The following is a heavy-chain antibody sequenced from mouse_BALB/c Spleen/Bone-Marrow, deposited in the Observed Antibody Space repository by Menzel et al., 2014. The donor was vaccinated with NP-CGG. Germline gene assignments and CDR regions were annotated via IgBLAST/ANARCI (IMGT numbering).Heavy chain of an antibody. Sequence: VQLKESGPELVKPGASVKISCKASGYTFTDYNMHWVKQSHGKSLGWIGYIYPYNGGTGYNQEFKSKATLTVDNSSSTACMELRSLTSEDSAVYYCARATTAGFAYWGQGTLVTVSA. CDR2: IYPYNGGT. J-gene: IGHJ3*01. V-gene: IGHV1S29*02. CDR1: GYTFTDYN. D-gene: IGHD1-2*01. CDR3: ARATTAGFAY.